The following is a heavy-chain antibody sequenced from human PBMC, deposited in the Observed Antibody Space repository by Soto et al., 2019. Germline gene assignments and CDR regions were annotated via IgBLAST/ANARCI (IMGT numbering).Heavy chain of an antibody. CDR3: ARGVAVAGTSRGFDY. J-gene: IGHJ4*02. CDR2: IIPILGIA. CDR1: GGTFSSYT. Sequence: QVQLVQSGAEVKKPGSSVKVSCKASGGTFSSYTISWVQQAPGQGLEWMGRIIPILGIANYAQKFQGRVTITADKSTSTAYMELSSLRSEDTAVYYCARGVAVAGTSRGFDYWGQGTLVTVSS. V-gene: IGHV1-69*02. D-gene: IGHD6-19*01.